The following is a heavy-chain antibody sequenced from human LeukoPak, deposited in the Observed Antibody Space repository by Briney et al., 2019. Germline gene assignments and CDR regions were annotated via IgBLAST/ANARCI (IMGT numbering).Heavy chain of an antibody. D-gene: IGHD2-21*02. J-gene: IGHJ4*02. CDR2: INPNSGGT. Sequence: ASVKVSCKASGYTFTGYYMHWVRQAPGQGLEWMGRINPNSGGTNYAQKFQGRVTMTRDTSISTAHMELSRLRSDDTAVYYCARGRHIVVVTADDYWGQGTLVTVSS. CDR3: ARGRHIVVVTADDY. V-gene: IGHV1-2*06. CDR1: GYTFTGYY.